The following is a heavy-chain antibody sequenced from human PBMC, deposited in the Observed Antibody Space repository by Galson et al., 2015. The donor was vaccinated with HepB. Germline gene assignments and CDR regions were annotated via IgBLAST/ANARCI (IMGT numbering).Heavy chain of an antibody. J-gene: IGHJ5*02. Sequence: CAASGFPFNNAWMTWVRQAPGMGLEWVGRIKSKTDGETTDYAAPVKGRFTISRDDSKNRLYLQMNSLKTEDTAVYYCTTDVYYSTYWSWLDPWGQGTLVTVSS. CDR3: TTDVYYSTYWSWLDP. D-gene: IGHD2-8*02. CDR1: GFPFNNAW. CDR2: IKSKTDGETT. V-gene: IGHV3-15*01.